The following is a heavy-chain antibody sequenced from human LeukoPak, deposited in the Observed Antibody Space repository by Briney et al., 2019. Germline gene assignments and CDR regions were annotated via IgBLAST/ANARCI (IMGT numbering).Heavy chain of an antibody. CDR3: ARGFGYSYGLDY. CDR1: GGSISSSSYY. D-gene: IGHD5-18*01. J-gene: IGHJ4*02. Sequence: PSETLSLTCTVSGGSISSSSYYWGWIRQPPGKGLEWIGSIYYSGSTYYNPSLKSRVTISVDTSKNQFSLKLSSVTAADTAVYYCARGFGYSYGLDYWGQGTLVTVSS. CDR2: IYYSGST. V-gene: IGHV4-39*01.